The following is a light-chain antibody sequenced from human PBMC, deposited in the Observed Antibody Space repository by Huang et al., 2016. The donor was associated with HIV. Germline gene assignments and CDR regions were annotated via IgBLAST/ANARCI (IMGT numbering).Light chain of an antibody. CDR1: QSVSST. CDR2: DAS. J-gene: IGKJ2*01. CDR3: QQHYYSPYT. Sequence: ETVMTQSPDTLSVSPGERVTLSCRASQSVSSTLAWYQQKAGLPPRILIYDASTRATGVPVRFSGSGSGTEFTLTISSLQSEDFAVYFCQQHYYSPYTFGQGTRLEIK. V-gene: IGKV3-15*01.